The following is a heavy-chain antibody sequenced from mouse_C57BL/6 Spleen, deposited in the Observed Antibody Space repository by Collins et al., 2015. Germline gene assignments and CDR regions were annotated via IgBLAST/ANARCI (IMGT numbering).Heavy chain of an antibody. V-gene: IGHV9-3*01. Sequence: QIQLVQSGPELKKPGETVKISCKASGYTFTTYGMSWVKQAPGKGLKWMGWINTYSGVPTYADDFKGRFAFSLETSASAAYLQINNLKNEDTATYFCVRSFITTFDYWGQGTTLTVSS. CDR1: GYTFTTYG. CDR3: VRSFITTFDY. J-gene: IGHJ2*01. CDR2: INTYSGVP. D-gene: IGHD1-1*01.